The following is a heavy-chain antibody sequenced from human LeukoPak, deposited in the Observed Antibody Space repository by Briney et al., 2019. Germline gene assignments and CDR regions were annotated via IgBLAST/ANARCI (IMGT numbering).Heavy chain of an antibody. V-gene: IGHV4-61*02. J-gene: IGHJ5*02. CDR2: IYTSGST. Sequence: SETLSLTCTVSGGSISSSSYYWSWIRQPAGKGLEWIGRIYTSGSTNYNPSLKSRVTMSVDTSKNQISLNLRSVTAADTAVYYCARVPGPNWFDPWGQGTLVTVSS. CDR3: ARVPGPNWFDP. CDR1: GGSISSSSYY.